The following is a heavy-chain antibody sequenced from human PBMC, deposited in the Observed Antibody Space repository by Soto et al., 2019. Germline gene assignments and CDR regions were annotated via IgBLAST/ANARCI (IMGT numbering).Heavy chain of an antibody. Sequence: QVQLVQSGAELKKPGSSVKVSCKVSGVSIKSSSITWVRQALGQGLEWMGGAIPLFGTPHYAQKFQGRVTITADESTSPVYMDLSSLRSEDPAVYYCTRSSGLTNWLDPWGQGTLITVSS. V-gene: IGHV1-69*12. J-gene: IGHJ5*02. CDR2: AIPLFGTP. D-gene: IGHD6-6*01. CDR1: GVSIKSSS. CDR3: TRSSGLTNWLDP.